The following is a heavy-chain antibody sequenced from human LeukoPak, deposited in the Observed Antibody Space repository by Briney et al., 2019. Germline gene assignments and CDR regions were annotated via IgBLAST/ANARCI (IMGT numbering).Heavy chain of an antibody. Sequence: GASVKVSCKASGYTFTGYYMHWVRQAPGQGLEWMGWINPNSGGTNYAQKFQGRVTITADKSTSTAYMELSSLRSEDTAVYYCARERALYSGSYHGAFDIWGQGTMVTVSS. V-gene: IGHV1-2*02. CDR3: ARERALYSGSYHGAFDI. CDR2: INPNSGGT. J-gene: IGHJ3*02. CDR1: GYTFTGYY. D-gene: IGHD1-26*01.